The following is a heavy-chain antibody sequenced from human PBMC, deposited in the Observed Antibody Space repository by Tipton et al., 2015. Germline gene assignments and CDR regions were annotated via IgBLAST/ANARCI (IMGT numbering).Heavy chain of an antibody. Sequence: TLSLTCTVSSDSINKYYWSWIRQPPGKELQWIGYIQYIGGTNYNPSLESRVSMSVDTSKTQFSLEMRSVTATDTAVYYCARARGRHGGLFDYWGQGTLVTVSS. CDR1: SDSINKYY. V-gene: IGHV4-59*01. CDR3: ARARGRHGGLFDY. CDR2: IQYIGGT. J-gene: IGHJ4*02. D-gene: IGHD4-23*01.